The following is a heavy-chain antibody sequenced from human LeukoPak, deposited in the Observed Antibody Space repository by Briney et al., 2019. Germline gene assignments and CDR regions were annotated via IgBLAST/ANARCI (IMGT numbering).Heavy chain of an antibody. CDR2: ISYDGKEK. Sequence: GRSLRLSCVASGFTFSSDAMHWVRQAPGKGLEWVAVISYDGKEKYHADSVKGRFTISRDNSKNTLYLQMNSLRVEDTAVYYCARGDRGTAAGNNWFNPWGQGTLVTVSS. D-gene: IGHD6-13*01. CDR1: GFTFSSDA. J-gene: IGHJ5*02. V-gene: IGHV3-30*04. CDR3: ARGDRGTAAGNNWFNP.